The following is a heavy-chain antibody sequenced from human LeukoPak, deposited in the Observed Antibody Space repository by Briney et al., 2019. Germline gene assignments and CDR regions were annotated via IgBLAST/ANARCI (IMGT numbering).Heavy chain of an antibody. CDR3: ARDWFHAIDY. Sequence: GGSLRLSCAASGFTFSDTWMHWVRQAPGEGLVWVSRIRSDGSDTRYAESVKGRFTISRDNAKNTLYLQMNSLSAEDTAVYYCARDWFHAIDYWGQGTLVTVSS. CDR1: GFTFSDTW. D-gene: IGHD2/OR15-2a*01. V-gene: IGHV3-74*01. CDR2: IRSDGSDT. J-gene: IGHJ4*02.